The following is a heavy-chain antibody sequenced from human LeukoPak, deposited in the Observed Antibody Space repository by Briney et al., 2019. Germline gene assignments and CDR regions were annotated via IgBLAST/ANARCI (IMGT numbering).Heavy chain of an antibody. J-gene: IGHJ5*02. V-gene: IGHV1-46*01. Sequence: ASVTVSFKASAYTFTVYYMHWVRQAPGQGLEWMGIINPSGGSTSYAQKFQGRVTMTRDMSTSTVYMELSSLRSEDTAVYYCARKYEGYFRFDPWGQGTLVTVSS. CDR2: INPSGGST. CDR3: ARKYEGYFRFDP. D-gene: IGHD3-9*01. CDR1: AYTFTVYY.